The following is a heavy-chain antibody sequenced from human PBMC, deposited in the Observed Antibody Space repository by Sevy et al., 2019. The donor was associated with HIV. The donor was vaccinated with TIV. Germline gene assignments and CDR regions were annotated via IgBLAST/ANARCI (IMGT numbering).Heavy chain of an antibody. CDR2: IYPDDSDT. CDR3: ATSAGPTRGFDS. J-gene: IGHJ4*02. V-gene: IGHV5-51*01. Sequence: GESLKISCKHSGYSFSTSWIGWVRQMPGKGLEWMGVIYPDDSDTRYSPPFQGQVTISADMSTTTAYVQWNRVKSSDSAIYYCATSAGPTRGFDSWGQGTLVTVSS. CDR1: GYSFSTSW. D-gene: IGHD3-10*01.